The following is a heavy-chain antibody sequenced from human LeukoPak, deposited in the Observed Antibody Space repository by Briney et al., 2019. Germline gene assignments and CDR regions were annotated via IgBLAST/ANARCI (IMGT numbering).Heavy chain of an antibody. CDR2: LTSGSSYI. Sequence: GGSLRLSCAASGFTFSPYSMNWVRQAPGKGLEWVSSLTSGSSYIHYADSVEGRFTISRDNAKNSVYLQMNSLRAEDTAMYYCTRGPYCTNGVCAPWDYYYYMDVWGKGTTVTVSS. CDR3: TRGPYCTNGVCAPWDYYYYMDV. J-gene: IGHJ6*03. CDR1: GFTFSPYS. V-gene: IGHV3-21*01. D-gene: IGHD2-8*01.